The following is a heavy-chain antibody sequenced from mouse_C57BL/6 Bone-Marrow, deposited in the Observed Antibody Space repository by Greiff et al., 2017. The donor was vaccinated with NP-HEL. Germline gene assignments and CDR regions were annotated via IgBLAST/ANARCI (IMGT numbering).Heavy chain of an antibody. D-gene: IGHD1-1*01. CDR1: GFTFSDFY. J-gene: IGHJ3*01. CDR2: SRNKANDYTT. CDR3: ARGRYYYGSSYDGFAY. V-gene: IGHV7-1*01. Sequence: EVKLVESGGGLVQSGRSLRLSCATSGFTFSDFYMEWVRQAPGKGLEWIAASRNKANDYTTEYSASVKGRFIVSRDTSQSILYLQMNALRAEDTAIYYCARGRYYYGSSYDGFAYWGQGTLVTVSA.